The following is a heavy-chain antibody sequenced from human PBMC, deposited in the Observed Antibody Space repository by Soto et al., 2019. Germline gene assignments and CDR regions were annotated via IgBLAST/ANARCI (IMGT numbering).Heavy chain of an antibody. J-gene: IGHJ4*02. Sequence: EVPLVESGGVLVQPGGSLRLSCAASGFTFSNYWMNWVRQTPGKGLEWVANINHAGGEKYYVDSVKGRFTISRDNTKNSLYLQMNSLRADDTAVYYCARGGTLWFGESIFDSWGQGTLVTVSA. CDR1: GFTFSNYW. D-gene: IGHD3-10*01. V-gene: IGHV3-7*01. CDR3: ARGGTLWFGESIFDS. CDR2: INHAGGEK.